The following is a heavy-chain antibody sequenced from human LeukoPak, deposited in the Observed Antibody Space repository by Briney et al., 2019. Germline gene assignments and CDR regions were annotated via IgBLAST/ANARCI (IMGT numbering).Heavy chain of an antibody. CDR3: AKDPNRQQRGGPPDD. CDR1: GFTFNNYA. Sequence: GGSLRLSCAASGFTFNNYALSWVRQAPGQGLEWVSAISDSGDSTYYADSVKGRFTISRDNSKNTLYLQMNSLRAEDTAVYYCAKDPNRQQRGGPPDDWGQGTLVTVSS. CDR2: ISDSGDST. J-gene: IGHJ4*02. V-gene: IGHV3-23*01. D-gene: IGHD6-13*01.